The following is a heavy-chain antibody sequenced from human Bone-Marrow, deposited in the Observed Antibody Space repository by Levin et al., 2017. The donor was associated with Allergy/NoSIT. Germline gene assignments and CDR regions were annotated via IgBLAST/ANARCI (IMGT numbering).Heavy chain of an antibody. V-gene: IGHV5-51*01. CDR3: ARRSYKQDYGDYGYVDY. CDR1: GYSFTNSW. J-gene: IGHJ4*02. D-gene: IGHD4-17*01. Sequence: GESLKISCQGSGYSFTNSWIGWVRQMPGKGLEWMGVIYPGDSDTRYSPSFQGQVTISVDNSTSTAYLQWSRLTASVTAMYYCARRSYKQDYGDYGYVDYWGQGTLVTVSS. CDR2: IYPGDSDT.